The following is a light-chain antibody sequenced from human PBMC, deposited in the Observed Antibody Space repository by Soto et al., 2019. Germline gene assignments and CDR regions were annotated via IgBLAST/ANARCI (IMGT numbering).Light chain of an antibody. CDR3: QQRGNWPLT. V-gene: IGKV3-11*01. J-gene: IGKJ3*01. CDR1: QSVTSNY. CDR2: EAA. Sequence: IVLTQSPATLSLSPGERATLSCRASQSVTSNYLAWYQQKPGQAPSLLIYEAATRAAGVPARFSGSGFGTDFTLTISSLEPEDFAVYYCQQRGNWPLTFGPGTKVDIK.